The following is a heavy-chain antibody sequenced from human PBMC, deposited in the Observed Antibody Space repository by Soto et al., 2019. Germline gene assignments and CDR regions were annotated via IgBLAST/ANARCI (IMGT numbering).Heavy chain of an antibody. V-gene: IGHV3-30*18. CDR2: ITHDGSNT. J-gene: IGHJ4*02. D-gene: IGHD6-25*01. Sequence: GGSLRLSCAASGFTFRSYGMHWVRQTPGRGLEWMAIITHDGSNTVYADSVKGRFIVSRDDSKNTLYLQMNSLRAEDTAVYYCAKKGAAASAPGYFDHWGQGVLVTVSS. CDR1: GFTFRSYG. CDR3: AKKGAAASAPGYFDH.